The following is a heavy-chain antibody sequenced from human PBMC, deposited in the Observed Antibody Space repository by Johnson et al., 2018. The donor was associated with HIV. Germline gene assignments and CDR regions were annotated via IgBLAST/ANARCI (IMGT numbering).Heavy chain of an antibody. D-gene: IGHD2-8*02. CDR3: ARSPICTGGVCWRSAFDI. J-gene: IGHJ3*02. Sequence: QVQLVESGGGVVQPGRSLRLSCAASGFTFSSYAMHWVRQAPGKGLEWVAFIRYDGSNKYYADSVKGRFTISRDNSKNTLYLQMNSLRAEDTAVYYCARSPICTGGVCWRSAFDIWGQGTMVTVSS. CDR2: IRYDGSNK. V-gene: IGHV3-33*08. CDR1: GFTFSSYA.